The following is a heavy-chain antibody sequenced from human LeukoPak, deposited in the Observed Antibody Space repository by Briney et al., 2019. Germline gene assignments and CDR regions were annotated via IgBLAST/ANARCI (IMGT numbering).Heavy chain of an antibody. V-gene: IGHV4-61*02. CDR1: GGSISSGSYY. Sequence: SETLSLTCTVSGGSISSGSYYWSWIRQPAGKGLEWIGRIYTSGSTNYNPSLKSRVTISVDTSKNQFSLKLSSVTAADTAVYYCARERGIVVVPAAMPEAIYYYYYMDVWGKGTTVTVSS. J-gene: IGHJ6*03. D-gene: IGHD2-2*01. CDR3: ARERGIVVVPAAMPEAIYYYYYMDV. CDR2: IYTSGST.